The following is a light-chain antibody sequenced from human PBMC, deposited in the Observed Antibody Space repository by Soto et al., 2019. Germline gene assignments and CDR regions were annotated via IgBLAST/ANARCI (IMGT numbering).Light chain of an antibody. CDR1: QSVSKY. V-gene: IGKV3-11*01. J-gene: IGKJ4*02. CDR2: DAS. Sequence: EIVLTQSPATLSLSPGERATLSCRASQSVSKYLAWYQQKPGQAPRLLIHDASNRATGIPARFSGGGSGTDFTLTISSLKHEDVGGYYCHQRSNWPQSTFGGGTKVEIK. CDR3: HQRSNWPQST.